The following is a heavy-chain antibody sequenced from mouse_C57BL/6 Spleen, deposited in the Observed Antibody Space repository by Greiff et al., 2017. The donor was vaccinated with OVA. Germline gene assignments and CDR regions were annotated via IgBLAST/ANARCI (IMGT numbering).Heavy chain of an antibody. D-gene: IGHD1-1*01. J-gene: IGHJ2*01. CDR1: GYTFTSYW. V-gene: IGHV1-55*01. Sequence: VQLQQPGAELVKPGASVKMSCKASGYTFTSYWITWVKQRPGQGLEWIGDIYPGSGSTNYNEKFKSKATLTVDTSSSTAYMQLSSLTSEDSAVYYCARYYGRGNYFDYWGQGTTLTVSS. CDR2: IYPGSGST. CDR3: ARYYGRGNYFDY.